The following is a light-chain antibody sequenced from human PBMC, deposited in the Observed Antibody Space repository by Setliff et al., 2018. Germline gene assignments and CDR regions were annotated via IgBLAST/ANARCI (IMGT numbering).Light chain of an antibody. J-gene: IGLJ1*01. V-gene: IGLV2-23*02. Sequence: QSALTQPASVSGSPGQSITISCTGTSSDVGAYNYVPWYQQHTGKAPKLIIYDVSKRPSGVSNRFSGSKSGNTASLTISGLQAEDEADYYCCSYAGISTFGPYVFGTGTKVTVL. CDR2: DVS. CDR1: SSDVGAYNY. CDR3: CSYAGISTFGPYV.